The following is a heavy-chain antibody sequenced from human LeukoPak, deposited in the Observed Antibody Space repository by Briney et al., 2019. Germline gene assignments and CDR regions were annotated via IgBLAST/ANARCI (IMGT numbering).Heavy chain of an antibody. CDR1: GGTFSSYT. J-gene: IGHJ4*02. CDR2: IIPILGIA. V-gene: IGHV1-69*02. D-gene: IGHD6-13*01. CDR3: ARVWCSDSSSCYPALKYFDY. Sequence: SVKVSCKASGGTFSSYTISWVRQAPGQGLEWMGRIIPILGIANYAQKFQGRVTITADKSTSTAYMELSSLRSEDTAVYYCARVWCSDSSSCYPALKYFDYWGQGTLVTVSS.